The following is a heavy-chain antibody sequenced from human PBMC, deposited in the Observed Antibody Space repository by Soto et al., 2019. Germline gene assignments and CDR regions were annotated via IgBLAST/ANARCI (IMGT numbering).Heavy chain of an antibody. J-gene: IGHJ6*03. CDR2: INAGNGNT. Sequence: ASVKVSCKAPGYTFTSYAMHWVRQAPGQRLEWMGWINAGNGNTKYSQKFQGRVTMTRDTSTSTAYMELRSLRSDDTAVYYCARESGYDSSSYYYYYMDVWGKATTVTVSS. CDR1: GYTFTSYA. CDR3: ARESGYDSSSYYYYYMDV. D-gene: IGHD5-12*01. V-gene: IGHV1-3*01.